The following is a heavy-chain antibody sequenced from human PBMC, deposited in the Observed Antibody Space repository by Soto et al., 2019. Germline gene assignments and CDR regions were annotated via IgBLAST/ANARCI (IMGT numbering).Heavy chain of an antibody. J-gene: IGHJ4*02. Sequence: QLQLQESGPGLVKPSETLSLTCTVSGGSVSTSSNYWGWIRQPPGKGLEWIANIYYSGSTYYNPSLKSRVTISLDTSKNQFSLKLSSVTAADTAGYYCARELLVGAGAYYFDYWGRGTLVTVSS. V-gene: IGHV4-39*01. CDR3: ARELLVGAGAYYFDY. D-gene: IGHD6-19*01. CDR1: GGSVSTSSNY. CDR2: IYYSGST.